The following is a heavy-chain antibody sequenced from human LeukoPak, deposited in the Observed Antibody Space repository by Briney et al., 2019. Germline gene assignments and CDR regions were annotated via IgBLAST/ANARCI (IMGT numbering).Heavy chain of an antibody. CDR3: ARAHRDYYYDSSGYYVDY. D-gene: IGHD3-22*01. CDR1: GYTFTSYY. J-gene: IGHJ4*02. V-gene: IGHV1-46*01. CDR2: INPRGGST. Sequence: ASVRVSCKASGYTFTSYYMHWVRQAPGQGLEWMGIINPRGGSTSYAQKFQGRVTMTRDTSTSTVYMELSSLRSEDTAVYYCARAHRDYYYDSSGYYVDYWGQGTLVTVSS.